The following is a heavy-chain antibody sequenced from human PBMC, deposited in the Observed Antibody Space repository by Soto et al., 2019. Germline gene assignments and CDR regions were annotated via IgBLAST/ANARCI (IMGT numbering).Heavy chain of an antibody. J-gene: IGHJ1*01. CDR2: ISGSGGST. V-gene: IGHV3-23*01. D-gene: IGHD2-15*01. CDR3: AKVVVVVAATVGYFQH. Sequence: EVQLLESGGGLVQPGGSLRLSCAASGFTFSSYAMSWVRQAPGKGLEWVSAISGSGGSTYYADSVKGRFTISRDNSKNTLYLQMHSLRAEDTAVYYCAKVVVVVAATVGYFQHWGQGTLVTVSS. CDR1: GFTFSSYA.